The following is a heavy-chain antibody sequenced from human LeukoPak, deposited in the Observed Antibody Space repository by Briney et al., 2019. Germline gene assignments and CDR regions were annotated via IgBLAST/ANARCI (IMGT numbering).Heavy chain of an antibody. J-gene: IGHJ6*03. CDR3: AKDIVLMVYAIFYYYYMDA. V-gene: IGHV3-33*06. CDR2: IWYDGSNK. D-gene: IGHD2-8*01. CDR1: GFTFSSYG. Sequence: GRSLRLSXAASGFTFSSYGMHWVRQAPGKGLEWVAVIWYDGSNKYYADSVKGRFTISRDNSKNTLYLQMNSLRAEDTAVYYCAKDIVLMVYAIFYYYYMDAWGKGTTVTVSS.